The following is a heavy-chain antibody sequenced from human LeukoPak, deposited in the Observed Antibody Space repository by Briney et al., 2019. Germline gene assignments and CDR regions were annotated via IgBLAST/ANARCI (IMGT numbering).Heavy chain of an antibody. CDR2: INNDGTNT. Sequence: GGSLRLSCAASGFTLNLYWMHWVRHVPGKGLVWVSRINNDGTNTSYADSVRGRFSISRDNAKNTVYLQMNSVRGDDTAVYYCARSPMARGGNDYWGQGILVTVSS. V-gene: IGHV3-74*01. J-gene: IGHJ4*02. D-gene: IGHD3-10*01. CDR3: ARSPMARGGNDY. CDR1: GFTLNLYW.